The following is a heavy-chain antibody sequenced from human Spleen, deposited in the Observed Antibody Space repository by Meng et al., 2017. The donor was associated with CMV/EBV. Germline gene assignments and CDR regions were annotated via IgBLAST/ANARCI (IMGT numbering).Heavy chain of an antibody. Sequence: GESLKISCAASGFTFSSYWMHWVRQAPGKGLVWVAVIWYDGSNKYYADSVKGRFTISRDNSKNTLYLQMNSLRAEDTAVYYCAKDQNWGGGMDVWGQGTTVTVSS. V-gene: IGHV3-33*06. CDR3: AKDQNWGGGMDV. CDR2: IWYDGSNK. J-gene: IGHJ6*02. D-gene: IGHD7-27*01. CDR1: GFTFSSYW.